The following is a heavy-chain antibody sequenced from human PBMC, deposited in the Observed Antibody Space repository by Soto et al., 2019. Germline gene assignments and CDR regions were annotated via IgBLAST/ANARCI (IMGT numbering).Heavy chain of an antibody. CDR2: IDSSGRT. CDR3: ARLGYDSSAYYDDTDY. D-gene: IGHD3-22*01. Sequence: SETLSLTCAVYGGSFSDDASSSDWYWNWIRQSPGKGLEWIGEIDSSGRTKYNPSLKSRVSISVDTSKTQISLNLNSVTAPDTAVYYCARLGYDSSAYYDDTDYWGPGTLVTVSS. CDR1: GGSFSDDASSSDWY. V-gene: IGHV4-34*01. J-gene: IGHJ4*02.